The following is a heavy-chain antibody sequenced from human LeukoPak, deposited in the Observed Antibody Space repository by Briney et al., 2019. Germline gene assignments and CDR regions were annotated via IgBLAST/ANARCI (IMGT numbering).Heavy chain of an antibody. CDR2: VYYSGST. Sequence: SETLSLTCTVSGGSISSYYWSWIRQPPGKGLEWIGYVYYSGSTNYNPSLKSRVTISVDTSKNQFSLKLSSVTAADTAVYYYARDTNSSFDYWGQGTLVTVSS. V-gene: IGHV4-59*01. CDR1: GGSISSYY. D-gene: IGHD6-19*01. CDR3: ARDTNSSFDY. J-gene: IGHJ4*02.